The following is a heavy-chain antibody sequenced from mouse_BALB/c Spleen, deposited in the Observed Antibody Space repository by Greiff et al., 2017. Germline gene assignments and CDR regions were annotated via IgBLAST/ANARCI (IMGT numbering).Heavy chain of an antibody. D-gene: IGHD2-4*01. J-gene: IGHJ3*01. CDR3: SIYYDYDDAFAY. CDR1: GYSITSDYA. V-gene: IGHV3-2*02. CDR2: ISYSGST. Sequence: VQLKESGPGLVKPSQSLSLTCTVTGYSITSDYAWYWIRQFPGNKLGWMGYISYSGSTSSNPSLKSRISITRDTSKNQFFLQLNSVTTEDTATYYCSIYYDYDDAFAYWGQGTLVTVSA.